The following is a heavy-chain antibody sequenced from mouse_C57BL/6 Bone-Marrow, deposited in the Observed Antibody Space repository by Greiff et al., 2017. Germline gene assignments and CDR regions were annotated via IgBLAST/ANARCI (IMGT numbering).Heavy chain of an antibody. CDR1: GYTFTSYW. CDR2: IHPNSGST. CDR3: ARGALFRGYFDY. Sequence: VQLQQPGAELVKPGASVKLSCKASGYTFTSYWMHWVKQRPGQGLEWIGMIHPNSGSTNYNEKFKSKATLTVDKSSSTAYMRLSSLTSEDSAVYYCARGALFRGYFDYWGQGTTLTVSS. J-gene: IGHJ2*01. V-gene: IGHV1-64*01.